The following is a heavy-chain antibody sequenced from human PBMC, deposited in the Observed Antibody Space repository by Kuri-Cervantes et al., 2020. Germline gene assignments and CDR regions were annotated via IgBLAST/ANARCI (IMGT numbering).Heavy chain of an antibody. D-gene: IGHD3-22*01. CDR1: GGSISSYY. Sequence: SETLSLTCTVSGGSISSYYWSWIRQPPGKGLEWIGYIYYSGSTNYNPSLKSRVTISVDTSKNQLSLRLNSVTAADTAVYYCASRLGWDNSGYYYHFDYWGQGTLVTVSS. J-gene: IGHJ4*02. CDR3: ASRLGWDNSGYYYHFDY. V-gene: IGHV4-59*01. CDR2: IYYSGST.